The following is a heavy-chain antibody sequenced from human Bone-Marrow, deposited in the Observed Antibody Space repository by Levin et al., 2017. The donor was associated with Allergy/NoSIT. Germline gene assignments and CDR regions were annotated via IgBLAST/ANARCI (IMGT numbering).Heavy chain of an antibody. J-gene: IGHJ6*02. CDR2: ISSSSSTI. V-gene: IGHV3-48*02. CDR3: ARAVTPARITMVRGVITGPGPNYYGMDV. Sequence: GESLKISCAASGFTFSSYSMNWVRQAPGKGLEWVSYISSSSSTIYYADSVKGRFTISRDNAKNSLYLQMNSLRDEDTAVYYCARAVTPARITMVRGVITGPGPNYYGMDVWGQGTTVTVSS. D-gene: IGHD3-10*01. CDR1: GFTFSSYS.